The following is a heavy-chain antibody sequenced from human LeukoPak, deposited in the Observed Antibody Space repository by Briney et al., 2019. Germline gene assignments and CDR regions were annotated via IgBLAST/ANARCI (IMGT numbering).Heavy chain of an antibody. Sequence: GGSLRLSCAASGFTFSNAWMSWVRQAPGKGLEWVGRIKSKTDGGTTDYAAPVKGRFTISRDDSKNTLYLQMNSLKTEDTAVYYCTTVGRYCSSTSCYDYWGQGTLVTVSS. CDR3: TTVGRYCSSTSCYDY. V-gene: IGHV3-15*01. CDR2: IKSKTDGGTT. D-gene: IGHD2-2*01. J-gene: IGHJ4*02. CDR1: GFTFSNAW.